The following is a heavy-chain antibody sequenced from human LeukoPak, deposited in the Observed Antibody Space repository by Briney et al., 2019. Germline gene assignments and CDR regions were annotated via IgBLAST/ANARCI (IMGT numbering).Heavy chain of an antibody. CDR3: GKDLQGYYRVCDY. V-gene: IGHV3-23*01. CDR2: ISGSGGNT. D-gene: IGHD1-26*01. CDR1: GFTFSSYA. J-gene: IGHJ4*02. Sequence: PGGSLRLSCAASGFTFSSYAMSWVRQAPGKGLEWVSAISGSGGNTFYADSVKGRFTISRDNSKNTLYLQMNSLRADDTAVYYCGKDLQGYYRVCDYWGQGTLVTVSS.